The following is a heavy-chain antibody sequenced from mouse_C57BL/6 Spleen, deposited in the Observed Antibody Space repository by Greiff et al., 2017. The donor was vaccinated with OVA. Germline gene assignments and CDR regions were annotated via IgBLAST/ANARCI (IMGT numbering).Heavy chain of an antibody. CDR1: GYTFTSYW. J-gene: IGHJ2*01. CDR2: IYPGSGST. Sequence: QVQLQQPGAELVKPGASVKMSCKASGYTFTSYWITWVKQRPGQGLEWIGDIYPGSGSTNYNEKFKSKATLTVDTSSSTAYMQLSSLTSEDSAVYYCAREGSYYGSSYDFDYWGQGTTLTVSS. D-gene: IGHD1-1*01. CDR3: AREGSYYGSSYDFDY. V-gene: IGHV1-55*01.